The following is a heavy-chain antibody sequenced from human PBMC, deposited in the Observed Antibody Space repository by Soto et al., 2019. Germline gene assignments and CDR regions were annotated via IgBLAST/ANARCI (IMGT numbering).Heavy chain of an antibody. CDR3: AREIARPSLPNWFDP. J-gene: IGHJ5*02. CDR1: GYTFTSYG. V-gene: IGHV1-18*01. D-gene: IGHD6-6*01. Sequence: ASVKVSCKASGYTFTSYGISWVRQAPGQGLEWMGWISAYNGNTNYAQKLQGRVTMTTDTSTSTAYMELRSLRSDDTAVYYCAREIARPSLPNWFDPWGQGTLVTVSS. CDR2: ISAYNGNT.